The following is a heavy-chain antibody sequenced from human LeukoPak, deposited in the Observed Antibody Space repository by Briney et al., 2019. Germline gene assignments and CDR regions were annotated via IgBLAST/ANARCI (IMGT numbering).Heavy chain of an antibody. J-gene: IGHJ3*01. Sequence: GGSLRLSCAASGFTFSTAGMNCVRHSPGKGLEGVGRIKSKTDGGTTDHAEPVKGRFTISRDDSRNMLYLQMNSLKTEDTAVYYCTTSHRGVWGQGTMVTVSS. CDR1: GFTFSTAG. CDR3: TTSHRGV. CDR2: IKSKTDGGTT. V-gene: IGHV3-15*07.